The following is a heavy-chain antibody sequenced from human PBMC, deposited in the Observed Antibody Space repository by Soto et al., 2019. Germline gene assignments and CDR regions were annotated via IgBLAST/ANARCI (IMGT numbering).Heavy chain of an antibody. Sequence: QVQLQQWGAGLLKPSETLSLTCAVYGGSFSGYYWSWIRQPPGKGLAWIGEINHSGSTNYNPSLKSRVTISVDTSKNQFSLKLSSVTAADTAVYYCARGPGIVVVPAAMAGGNWFDPWGQGTLVTVSS. V-gene: IGHV4-34*01. J-gene: IGHJ5*02. D-gene: IGHD2-2*01. CDR2: INHSGST. CDR3: ARGPGIVVVPAAMAGGNWFDP. CDR1: GGSFSGYY.